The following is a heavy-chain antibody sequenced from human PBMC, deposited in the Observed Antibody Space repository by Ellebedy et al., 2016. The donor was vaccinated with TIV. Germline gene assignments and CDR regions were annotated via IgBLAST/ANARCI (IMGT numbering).Heavy chain of an antibody. D-gene: IGHD2-21*02. CDR3: TTGVTMGENRFFDS. CDR2: MNPKTNNT. Sequence: AASVKVSCKASGYTLTNYAIHWVRQASGQGLEWMGWMNPKTNNTVYAQKFQGRVTMTRNTPIKTAYLALTSLKFDDTAVYFCTTGVTMGENRFFDSWGQGTLVIDSS. V-gene: IGHV1-8*01. J-gene: IGHJ5*01. CDR1: GYTLTNYA.